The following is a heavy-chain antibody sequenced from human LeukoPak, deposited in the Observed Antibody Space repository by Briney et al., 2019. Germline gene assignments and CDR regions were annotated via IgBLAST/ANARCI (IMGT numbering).Heavy chain of an antibody. CDR1: GCSIRSSSYY. Sequence: PSETLSLTCTVSGCSIRSSSYYWGWIRQPPGKGLEWIGSIYYSGSTNYKPSLRSRVTISVDTSKNQFSLKLSSVTAADTAVYYCARHAGSYYTYNFDYWGQGTLVTVSS. V-gene: IGHV4-39*01. CDR2: IYYSGST. J-gene: IGHJ4*02. CDR3: ARHAGSYYTYNFDY. D-gene: IGHD3-22*01.